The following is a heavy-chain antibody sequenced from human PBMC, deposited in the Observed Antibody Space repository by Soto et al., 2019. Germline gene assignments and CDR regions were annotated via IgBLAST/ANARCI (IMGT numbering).Heavy chain of an antibody. J-gene: IGHJ4*02. CDR2: INWNGGST. CDR3: ARLYSSGWYGPGRY. D-gene: IGHD6-19*01. Sequence: EVQLVESGGGVVRPGGSLRLSCAASGFTFDDYGMSWIRQAPGKGLEWVSGINWNGGSTGYADSVKGRFTISRDNAKNSLYLQMNSLGAEETALYYCARLYSSGWYGPGRYWGQGTLVTVSS. CDR1: GFTFDDYG. V-gene: IGHV3-20*04.